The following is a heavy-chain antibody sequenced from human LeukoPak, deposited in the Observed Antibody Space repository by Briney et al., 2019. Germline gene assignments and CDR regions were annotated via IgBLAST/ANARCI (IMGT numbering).Heavy chain of an antibody. V-gene: IGHV3-23*01. CDR2: TGGSGAAT. J-gene: IGHJ4*02. Sequence: GGSLRLSCAASGFTFSSNTMSWVRQAPGKGLEWVSATGGSGAATYYADSVKGRFTISRDNSKNTLYLQMNSLRAEDTAVYYCAKRPSSGYSYYFDHWGQGALVTVSS. CDR1: GFTFSSNT. CDR3: AKRPSSGYSYYFDH. D-gene: IGHD3-22*01.